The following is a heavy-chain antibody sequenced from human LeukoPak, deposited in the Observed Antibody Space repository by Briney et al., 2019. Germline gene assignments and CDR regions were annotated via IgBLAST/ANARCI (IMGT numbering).Heavy chain of an antibody. J-gene: IGHJ4*02. Sequence: PGGSLRLSCAVFGFTVSGNYMSWVRQAPRKGLEWVSAIYTDGNTHYAGSVKGRFTISRDSFKNTLYLQMNSLRAEDTAVYYCARAKWGHPMYYFDYWGQGTLVTVSS. CDR1: GFTVSGNY. V-gene: IGHV3-66*01. CDR3: ARAKWGHPMYYFDY. CDR2: IYTDGNT. D-gene: IGHD7-27*01.